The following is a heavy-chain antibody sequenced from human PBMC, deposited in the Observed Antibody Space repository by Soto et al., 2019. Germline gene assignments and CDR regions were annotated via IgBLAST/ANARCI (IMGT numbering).Heavy chain of an antibody. CDR3: ARVPLGGSRQYYYYYMDV. D-gene: IGHD6-6*01. J-gene: IGHJ6*03. CDR2: IYYSGST. CDR1: GGSISSYY. Sequence: SETLSLTCTVSGGSISSYYWSWIRQPPGKGLEWIGYIYYSGSTNYNPSLKSRVTISVDTSKNQFSLKLSSVTAADTAVYYCARVPLGGSRQYYYYYMDVWGKGTTVTVSS. V-gene: IGHV4-59*01.